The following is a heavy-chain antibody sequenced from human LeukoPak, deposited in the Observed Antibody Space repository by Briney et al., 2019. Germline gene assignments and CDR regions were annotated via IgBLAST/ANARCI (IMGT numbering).Heavy chain of an antibody. V-gene: IGHV3-23*01. J-gene: IGHJ1*01. Sequence: PGGTLRVSCAASGFTFSSYAMSWVRQAPGKGLEWVSAISGSGGSTYYADSVKGRFTISRDNSRNTLYLQINSLRAEDTAVYYCAKDWSRLLLNEYFQHWGRDTVVTVSS. CDR1: GFTFSSYA. CDR3: AKDWSRLLLNEYFQH. CDR2: ISGSGGST. D-gene: IGHD2-21*02.